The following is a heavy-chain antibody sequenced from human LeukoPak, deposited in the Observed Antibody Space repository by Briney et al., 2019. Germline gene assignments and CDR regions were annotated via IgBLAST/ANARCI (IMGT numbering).Heavy chain of an antibody. CDR2: ISSGGSTT. Sequence: GSLRLSCAASGFTFSSYSMKWVRQAPGKGLEWVSYISSGGSTTYYAGSVKGRFTVSRDNAKNSLYLQMNSLRAEDTAVYYCARDHMGYDYWGQGTLVTVSS. V-gene: IGHV3-48*04. CDR3: ARDHMGYDY. CDR1: GFTFSSYS. D-gene: IGHD1-26*01. J-gene: IGHJ4*02.